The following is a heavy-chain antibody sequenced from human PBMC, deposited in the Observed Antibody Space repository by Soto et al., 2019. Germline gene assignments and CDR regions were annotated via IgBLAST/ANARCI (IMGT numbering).Heavy chain of an antibody. Sequence: PSETLSLSCTVSGGSISSGGYYWSWIRQHPGKGLEWIGYIYYSGSTYYNPSLKSRVTISVDTSKNQFSLKLSSVTAADTAVYYCARIAAAGTKFDYWGQGTLVTVSS. CDR3: ARIAAAGTKFDY. CDR1: GGSISSGGYY. V-gene: IGHV4-31*03. CDR2: IYYSGST. D-gene: IGHD6-13*01. J-gene: IGHJ4*02.